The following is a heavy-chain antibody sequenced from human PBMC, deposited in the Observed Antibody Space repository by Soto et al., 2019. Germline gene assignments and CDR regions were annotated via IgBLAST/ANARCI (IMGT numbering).Heavy chain of an antibody. Sequence: ASVKVSCKASGYTFTGYYMHWVRQAPGQGLEWMGWINPNSGGTNYAQKFQGRVTMTRDTSISTAYMELSRLRSDDTAVYYCARGGVGYCSSTSCLTWFDHWGQGTLVTVSS. D-gene: IGHD2-2*01. J-gene: IGHJ5*02. CDR2: INPNSGGT. V-gene: IGHV1-2*02. CDR1: GYTFTGYY. CDR3: ARGGVGYCSSTSCLTWFDH.